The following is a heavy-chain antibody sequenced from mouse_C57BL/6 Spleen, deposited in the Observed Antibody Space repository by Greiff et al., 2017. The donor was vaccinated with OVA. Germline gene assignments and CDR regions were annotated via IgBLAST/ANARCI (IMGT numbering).Heavy chain of an antibody. Sequence: EVQLVESGGDLVKPGGSLKLSCAASGFTFSSYGMSWVRQTPDKRLEWVATISSGGSYTYYPDSVKGRFTISRDNAENTLYLQMSSLKSEDTAMYYCARSTAQAAMDYWGQGTSVTVAS. J-gene: IGHJ4*01. D-gene: IGHD3-2*02. CDR1: GFTFSSYG. CDR2: ISSGGSYT. V-gene: IGHV5-6*01. CDR3: ARSTAQAAMDY.